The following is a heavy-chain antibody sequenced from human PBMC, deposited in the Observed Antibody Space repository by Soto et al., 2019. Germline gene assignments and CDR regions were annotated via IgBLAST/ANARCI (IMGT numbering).Heavy chain of an antibody. CDR1: GDSSSGGIFY. CDR3: ASQRAWYGEWAFAI. J-gene: IGHJ3*02. CDR2: INYSGHT. V-gene: IGHV4-39*01. D-gene: IGHD3-10*01. Sequence: QLQVSGPGLVKPSETMSLTCTVSGDSSSGGIFYWGWMRQLAGKGLEWIGGINYSGHTYHNPSLKRRATIHVARYSNQFSLGLSSVPAADTAVYYCASQRAWYGEWAFAIWGQGTMVTVAS.